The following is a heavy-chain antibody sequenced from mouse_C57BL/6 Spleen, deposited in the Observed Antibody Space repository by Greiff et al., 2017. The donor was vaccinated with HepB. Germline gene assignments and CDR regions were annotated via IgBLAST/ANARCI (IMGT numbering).Heavy chain of an antibody. CDR2: INPNNGGT. Sequence: EVQLQQSGPELVKPGASVKISCKASGYTFTDYYMNWVKQSHGKSLEWIGDINPNNGGTSYNQKFKGKATLTVDKSSSTAYMELRSLTSEDSAVYYCAQIYDGYYRNAMDYWGQGTSVTVSS. V-gene: IGHV1-26*01. CDR1: GYTFTDYY. J-gene: IGHJ4*01. CDR3: AQIYDGYYRNAMDY. D-gene: IGHD2-3*01.